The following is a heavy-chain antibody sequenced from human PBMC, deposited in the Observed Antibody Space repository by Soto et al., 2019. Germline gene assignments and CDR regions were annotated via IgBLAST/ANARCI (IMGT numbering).Heavy chain of an antibody. CDR1: GYTFTSYD. J-gene: IGHJ6*03. CDR3: ARGGAYYDFWSGLFYYYYYMDV. V-gene: IGHV1-8*01. D-gene: IGHD3-3*01. Sequence: GASVKVSCRASGYTFTSYDINWVRQATGQGLEWMGWMNPNSGNTGYAQKFQGRVTMTRNTSISTAYMELSSLRSEDTAVYYCARGGAYYDFWSGLFYYYYYMDVWGKGTTVTVSS. CDR2: MNPNSGNT.